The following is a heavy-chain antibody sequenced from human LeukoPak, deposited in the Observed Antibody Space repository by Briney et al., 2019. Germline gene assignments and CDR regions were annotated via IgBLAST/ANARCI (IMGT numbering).Heavy chain of an antibody. CDR3: TTDLNYDSSGYYYDGWAFDI. J-gene: IGHJ3*02. V-gene: IGHV3-15*01. CDR1: GFTFDDYG. D-gene: IGHD3-22*01. CDR2: IKSKTDGGTT. Sequence: GGSLRLSCAGSGFTFDDYGMSWVRQAPGKGLEWVGRIKSKTDGGTTDYAAPVKGRFTISRDDSKNTLYLQMNSLKTEDTAVYYCTTDLNYDSSGYYYDGWAFDIWGQGTMVTVSS.